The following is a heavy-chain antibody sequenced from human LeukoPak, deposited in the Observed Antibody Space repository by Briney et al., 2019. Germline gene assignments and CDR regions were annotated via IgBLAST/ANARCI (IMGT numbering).Heavy chain of an antibody. V-gene: IGHV3-53*01. D-gene: IGHD6-13*01. CDR2: IYSGGNT. CDR3: AGAHSSSWSVF. Sequence: GGSLRLSCAASGFTVSGNYMSWVRQAPGRGLEWVSVIYSGGNTYYADSVKGRFTISRDISRSTLYLQMNSLRAEDTAVYYCAGAHSSSWSVFWGRGTLVTVSS. J-gene: IGHJ5*01. CDR1: GFTVSGNY.